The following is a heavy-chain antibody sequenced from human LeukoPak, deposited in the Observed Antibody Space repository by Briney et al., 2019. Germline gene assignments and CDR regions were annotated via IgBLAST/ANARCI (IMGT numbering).Heavy chain of an antibody. Sequence: ASVKVSCKASGYTFTSYDINWVRQATGQGLEWMGWMNPNSGNTGYAQKFQGRVTMTEDTSTDTAYMELSSLRSEDTAVYYCATDLFLAPRTFDYWGQGTLVTVSS. J-gene: IGHJ4*02. CDR1: GYTFTSYD. V-gene: IGHV1-8*02. CDR2: MNPNSGNT. D-gene: IGHD1-14*01. CDR3: ATDLFLAPRTFDY.